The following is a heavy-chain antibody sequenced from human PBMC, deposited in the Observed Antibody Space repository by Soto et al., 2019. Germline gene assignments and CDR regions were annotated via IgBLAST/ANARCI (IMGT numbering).Heavy chain of an antibody. CDR1: GFTFSSYG. CDR3: AKYLGRDYGSGSYYKLFDY. J-gene: IGHJ4*02. Sequence: GGSLRLSCAASGFTFSSYGMHWVRQAPGKGLEWVAVISYDGSNKYYADSVKGRFTISRDNSKNTLYLQMNSLRAEDTAVYYCAKYLGRDYGSGSYYKLFDYWGQGTLVTVSS. V-gene: IGHV3-30*18. CDR2: ISYDGSNK. D-gene: IGHD3-10*01.